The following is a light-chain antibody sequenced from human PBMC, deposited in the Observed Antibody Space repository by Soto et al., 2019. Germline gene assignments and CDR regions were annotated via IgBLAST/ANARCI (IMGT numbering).Light chain of an antibody. V-gene: IGKV3-11*01. CDR3: QQRNTWPET. Sequence: EIVLTQSPAPLSFSPGERASLSCRASQSVNTHLAWYQQKPGQAPRLLIYDTSNRATGVPVRFSGSWSGTDFTLTISSRGPEDFAVYFCQQRNTWPETLGQGTKLEIK. CDR1: QSVNTH. CDR2: DTS. J-gene: IGKJ2*01.